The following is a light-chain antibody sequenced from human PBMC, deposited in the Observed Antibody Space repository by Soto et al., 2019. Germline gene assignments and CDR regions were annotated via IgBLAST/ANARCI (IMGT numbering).Light chain of an antibody. J-gene: IGKJ2*01. V-gene: IGKV3-20*01. CDR1: QSVSSSY. CDR3: QQYGSSPKYT. Sequence: EIVLTQSPGTLSLSPGERATLSCRASQSVSSSYLAWYQQKPGQAPRLLIYGASSRATGIPDRFSGSGSRTDFTLTISRLESEDFAVYYCQQYGSSPKYTFGQGTKLEIK. CDR2: GAS.